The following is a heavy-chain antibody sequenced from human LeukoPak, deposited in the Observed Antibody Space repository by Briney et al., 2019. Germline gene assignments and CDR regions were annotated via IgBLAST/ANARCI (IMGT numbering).Heavy chain of an antibody. V-gene: IGHV3-74*01. CDR2: LNSDGTTT. J-gene: IGHJ4*02. CDR1: GFTLSNYW. CDR3: TRGRYYLDS. D-gene: IGHD3-16*01. Sequence: GGSLRLSCEASGFTLSNYWMHWVRQAPEKGLAWVSRLNSDGTTTAYADSVKGRFTISRDYAKNTLYLQMNSLRVEDTAVYFCTRGRYYLDSWGQGVLVTVSS.